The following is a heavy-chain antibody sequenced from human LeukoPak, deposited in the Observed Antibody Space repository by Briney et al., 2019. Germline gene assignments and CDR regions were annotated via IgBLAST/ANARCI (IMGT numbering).Heavy chain of an antibody. CDR1: GFTFSSYA. CDR3: AKGTYCSGANCYPSVYYYYYMDV. J-gene: IGHJ6*03. V-gene: IGHV3-23*01. Sequence: PGGSLRLSCAASGFTFSSYAMSWVRQAPGKGLEWVSAISASGGNTYYADSMKGRFTISRDNSKNTLYLQMSSLRAEDTAVYYCAKGTYCSGANCYPSVYYYYYMDVWGKRTTVTVSS. CDR2: ISASGGNT. D-gene: IGHD2-15*01.